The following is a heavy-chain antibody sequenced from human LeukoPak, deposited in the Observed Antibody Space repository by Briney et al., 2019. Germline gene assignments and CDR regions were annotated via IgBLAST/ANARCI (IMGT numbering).Heavy chain of an antibody. D-gene: IGHD6-19*01. Sequence: PSETLSLTCAVSGASISSSHYYWGWIRQPPGKGLEWIGNIYYSDTTYYNPSLKTRVTMSVDMSKNQFSLNLSSVTAADTAVYYCASSYSSGWFSEVGRQFDYWGQGTLVTVSS. CDR1: GASISSSHYY. V-gene: IGHV4-39*01. CDR3: ASSYSSGWFSEVGRQFDY. CDR2: IYYSDTT. J-gene: IGHJ4*02.